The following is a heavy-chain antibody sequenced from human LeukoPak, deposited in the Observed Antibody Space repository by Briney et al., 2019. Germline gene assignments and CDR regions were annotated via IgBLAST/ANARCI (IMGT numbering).Heavy chain of an antibody. J-gene: IGHJ6*03. CDR3: ARDASGYCHMDV. D-gene: IGHD7-27*01. CDR1: GGSFSGYY. V-gene: IGHV4-34*09. CDR2: IYYSGST. Sequence: SETLSLTCAVYGGSFSGYYWSWIRQRPGKGLEWIGYIYYSGSTYYNPSLKSRITISVDTFKNQFSLTLSSVTAADTAVYYCARDASGYCHMDVWGKGTTVTVSS.